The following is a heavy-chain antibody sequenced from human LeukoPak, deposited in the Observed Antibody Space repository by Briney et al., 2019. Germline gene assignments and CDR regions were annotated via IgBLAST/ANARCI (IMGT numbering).Heavy chain of an antibody. CDR3: ARAPSNSYYFDY. D-gene: IGHD1-1*01. Sequence: SETLSLTCTVSGGSLSGHYWSWIRQPPAKRLEWIGYVSYTGRTKYNPSLQSRVTISVDTSKNQFSLKLSSVTAADTAVYYCARAPSNSYYFDYWGQGTLVTVSS. J-gene: IGHJ4*02. CDR2: VSYTGRT. CDR1: GGSLSGHY. V-gene: IGHV4-59*11.